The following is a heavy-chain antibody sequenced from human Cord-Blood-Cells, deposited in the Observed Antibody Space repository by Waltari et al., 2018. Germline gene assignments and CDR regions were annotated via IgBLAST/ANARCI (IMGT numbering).Heavy chain of an antibody. Sequence: QVPLVQSGAEVQKPGASVKVSCKASGYPFTGYHTHWVRQDPGQGLEWMGWTKARSGGKNYAEKFQGRFTRSSDTSIITAYMELSRVRSDDTAVYYCARMMGLVRAFDIWCQGTMVTDSS. CDR1: GYPFTGYH. CDR3: ARMMGLVRAFDI. J-gene: IGHJ3*02. D-gene: IGHD1-26*01. CDR2: TKARSGGK. V-gene: IGHV1-2*02.